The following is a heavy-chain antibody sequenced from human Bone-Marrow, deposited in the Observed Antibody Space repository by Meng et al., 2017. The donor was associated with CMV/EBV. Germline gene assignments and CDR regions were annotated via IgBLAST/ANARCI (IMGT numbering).Heavy chain of an antibody. CDR2: INSDGSST. D-gene: IGHD2-2*01. V-gene: IGHV3-74*01. Sequence: GGSLRLSCTASGFTFSSYALSWVRQAPGKGLVWVSRINSDGSSTSYADSVKGRFTISRDNAKNTLYLQMNSLRAEDTAVYYCARRGPAAIDYWGQGTLVTVSS. CDR1: GFTFSSYA. CDR3: ARRGPAAIDY. J-gene: IGHJ4*02.